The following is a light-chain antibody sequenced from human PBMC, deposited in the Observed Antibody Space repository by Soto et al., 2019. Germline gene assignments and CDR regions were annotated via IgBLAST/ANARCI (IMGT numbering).Light chain of an antibody. J-gene: IGKJ4*01. V-gene: IGKV3D-20*02. CDR2: DAS. CDR1: QSVSGSY. CDR3: QQHNNWPLT. Sequence: EIMLTQSPGTLSLSPGDRATLSCRASQSVSGSYLAWYQQKPGQAPRLVIYDASSRATGIPDRFSGSGSGADFTLTISRLEPEDFAVYYCQQHNNWPLTFGGGAKVEI.